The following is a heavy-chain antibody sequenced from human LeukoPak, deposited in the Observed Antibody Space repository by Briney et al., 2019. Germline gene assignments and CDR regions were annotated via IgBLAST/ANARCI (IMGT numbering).Heavy chain of an antibody. CDR1: GFTFSNYG. J-gene: IGHJ4*02. D-gene: IGHD6-13*01. CDR2: IRYDGSNK. V-gene: IGHV3-30*02. Sequence: PGGSLRLSCAASGFTFSNYGMHWVRQAPGKGLEWAAFIRYDGSNKYYGDSVKGRFTISRDNSKNTVFLQMDSLRAEDTAVYYCTKSRGATASTPIGYFDYWGQGALVTVSS. CDR3: TKSRGATASTPIGYFDY.